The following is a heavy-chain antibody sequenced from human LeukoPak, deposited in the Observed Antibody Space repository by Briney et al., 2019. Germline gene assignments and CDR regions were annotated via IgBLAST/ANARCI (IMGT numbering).Heavy chain of an antibody. Sequence: SETLSLTCTVSGGSISSGDYYWSWIRQPPGKGLEWIGYIYYSGSTYYNPSLKSRVTISVDTSKNQFSLKLSSVTAADTAVYYCARGRVCGGDCYPFYFAYWGQGTLVTVSS. CDR3: ARGRVCGGDCYPFYFAY. CDR2: IYYSGST. CDR1: GGSISSGDYY. J-gene: IGHJ4*02. D-gene: IGHD2-21*02. V-gene: IGHV4-30-4*01.